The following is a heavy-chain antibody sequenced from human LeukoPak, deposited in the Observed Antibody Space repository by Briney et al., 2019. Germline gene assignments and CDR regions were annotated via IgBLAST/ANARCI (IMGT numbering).Heavy chain of an antibody. J-gene: IGHJ4*02. V-gene: IGHV3-21*01. Sequence: PGGSLRLSCAASGFTFSSYSMNWVRQAPGKGLEWVSSISSSSSYIYYADSVKGRFTISRDNAKNSLYLQMNSLGAEDTAVYYCASPRDYYDSSGYYFDYWGQGTLVTVSS. D-gene: IGHD3-22*01. CDR3: ASPRDYYDSSGYYFDY. CDR1: GFTFSSYS. CDR2: ISSSSSYI.